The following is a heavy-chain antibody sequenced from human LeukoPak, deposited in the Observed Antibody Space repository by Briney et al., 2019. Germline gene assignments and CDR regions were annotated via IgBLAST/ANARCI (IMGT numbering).Heavy chain of an antibody. CDR2: ISGSGGST. V-gene: IGHV3-23*01. D-gene: IGHD2-2*01. CDR3: AKDPFIVVVPAAPWDDAFDI. Sequence: GGSLRLSCAASGFTFSSYAMSWVRQAPGKGLEWVSAISGSGGSTYYADSVKGRFTISRDNSKNTLYPQMNSLRAEDTAVYYCAKDPFIVVVPAAPWDDAFDIWGQGTMVTVSS. J-gene: IGHJ3*02. CDR1: GFTFSSYA.